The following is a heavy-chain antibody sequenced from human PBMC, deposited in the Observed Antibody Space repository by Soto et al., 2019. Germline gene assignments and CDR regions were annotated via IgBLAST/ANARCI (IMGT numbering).Heavy chain of an antibody. CDR3: ARPNSVLTEYFQH. J-gene: IGHJ1*01. V-gene: IGHV4-34*01. CDR1: GGSFSCYY. Sequence: SETLSLTCAVYGGSFSCYYWNWIRQPPGKGLEWIGEINHSGSTNYNPSLKSRVTILVDTSKNQFSLKLSSVTAADTAVYYCARPNSVLTEYFQHWGQGTLVTVSS. CDR2: INHSGST.